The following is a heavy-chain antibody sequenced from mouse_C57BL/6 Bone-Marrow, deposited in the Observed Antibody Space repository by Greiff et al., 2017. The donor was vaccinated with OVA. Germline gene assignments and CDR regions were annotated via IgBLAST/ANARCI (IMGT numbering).Heavy chain of an antibody. Sequence: QVHVKQSGPELVKPGASVKISCKASGYAFSSSWMNWVKQRPGKGLEWIGRIYPGDGDTNYNGKFKGKATLTADKSSSTAYMQLSSLTSEDSAVYFCARSYAMDYWGQGTSVTVSS. J-gene: IGHJ4*01. V-gene: IGHV1-82*01. CDR3: ARSYAMDY. CDR1: GYAFSSSW. CDR2: IYPGDGDT.